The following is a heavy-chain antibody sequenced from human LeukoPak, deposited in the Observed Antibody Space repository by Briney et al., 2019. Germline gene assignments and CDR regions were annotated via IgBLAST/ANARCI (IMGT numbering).Heavy chain of an antibody. Sequence: ASVKVSCKASGYTFTGYYMHRVRQAPGQGLEWMGWINPNSGGTNYAQKFQGRVTMTEDTSTDTAYMELSSLRSEDTAVYYCATTCSSTSCWPYNWFDPWGQGTLVTVSS. CDR1: GYTFTGYY. D-gene: IGHD2-2*01. J-gene: IGHJ5*02. CDR3: ATTCSSTSCWPYNWFDP. V-gene: IGHV1-2*02. CDR2: INPNSGGT.